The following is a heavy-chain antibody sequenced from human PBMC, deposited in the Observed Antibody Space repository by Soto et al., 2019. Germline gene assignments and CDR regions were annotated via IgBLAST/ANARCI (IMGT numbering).Heavy chain of an antibody. J-gene: IGHJ3*02. CDR1: GGSIKNGGYS. V-gene: IGHV4-30-2*01. CDR2: ISHGGNT. D-gene: IGHD3-9*01. CDR3: ARTSYDILTGRLDAFDI. Sequence: SETLSLTCTVSGGSIKNGGYSWIWLRHPPGKGLEWIGYISHGGNTYYNPSLRSRVIMSIDKSKNHFSLGLKSVTAADTATYYCARTSYDILTGRLDAFDIWGQGTMVTVSS.